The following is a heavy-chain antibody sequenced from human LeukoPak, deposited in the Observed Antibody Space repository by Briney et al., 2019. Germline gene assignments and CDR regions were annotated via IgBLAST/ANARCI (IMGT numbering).Heavy chain of an antibody. CDR1: GFTFSSYG. V-gene: IGHV3-30*18. D-gene: IGHD3-3*01. J-gene: IGHJ6*03. CDR2: ISYDGSNK. Sequence: PGGSLRLSCAASGFTFSSYGMHWLPRAPGKGLEWVAVISYDGSNKYYADSVKGRFTISRDNSKNALYLQMNSLRAEDTAVYYCAKDPPPLYYDFWSGYGLDYMDVWGKGTTVTVSS. CDR3: AKDPPPLYYDFWSGYGLDYMDV.